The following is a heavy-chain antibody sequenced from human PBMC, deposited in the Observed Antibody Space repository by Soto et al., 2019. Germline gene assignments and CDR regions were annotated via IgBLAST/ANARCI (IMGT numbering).Heavy chain of an antibody. J-gene: IGHJ4*02. Sequence: PSETLSLTCAVYGGSFSGYYWSWIRQPPGKGLEWIGEINHSGSTNYNPSLKSRVTISVDTSKNQFSLKLSSVTAADTAVYYCARALYCTNGVCYRGLFDYWGQGTLVTVSS. CDR1: GGSFSGYY. V-gene: IGHV4-34*01. CDR3: ARALYCTNGVCYRGLFDY. CDR2: INHSGST. D-gene: IGHD2-8*01.